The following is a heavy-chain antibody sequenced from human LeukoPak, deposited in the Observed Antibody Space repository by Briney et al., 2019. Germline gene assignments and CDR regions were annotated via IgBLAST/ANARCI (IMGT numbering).Heavy chain of an antibody. CDR1: GFTFSSYE. Sequence: TGGSLRLSCTASGFTFSSYEMNWVRQAPGKGLEWVSYISSGTTTIYYADSVKGRFTISRDNAKNSLYLQMNSLRAEDTAVYYCARAMTSWGQGTPVTVSS. CDR3: ARAMTS. D-gene: IGHD4-11*01. J-gene: IGHJ4*02. CDR2: ISSGTTTI. V-gene: IGHV3-48*03.